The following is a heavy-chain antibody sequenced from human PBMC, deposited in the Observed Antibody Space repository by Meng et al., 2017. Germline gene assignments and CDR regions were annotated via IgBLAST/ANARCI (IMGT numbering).Heavy chain of an antibody. Sequence: QVQLGQSGAEVKKPGASVKVSCKASGYTFTSYSMHWVRQAPGQRLEWMGWINAGNANTKYSQKFQDRVTITMDTSASTAYMELSSLRSEDTAMYYCAREPGSSGWNYFDSWGQGTLVTVSS. V-gene: IGHV1-3*01. J-gene: IGHJ4*02. CDR3: AREPGSSGWNYFDS. D-gene: IGHD6-19*01. CDR2: INAGNANT. CDR1: GYTFTSYS.